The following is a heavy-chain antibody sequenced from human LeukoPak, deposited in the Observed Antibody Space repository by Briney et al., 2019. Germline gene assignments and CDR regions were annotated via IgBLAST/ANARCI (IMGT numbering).Heavy chain of an antibody. CDR1: GFTFSSYA. Sequence: GGSLRLSCAASGFTFSSYAMSWVRQAPGKGLEWVSAISGSGGSTYYADSVKGRFTLYRDNSKNTLYLKMNSLRAEDTDVYYCAKGSRSGWCSLYFDYWGQGTLVTVSS. V-gene: IGHV3-23*01. J-gene: IGHJ4*02. D-gene: IGHD6-19*01. CDR2: ISGSGGST. CDR3: AKGSRSGWCSLYFDY.